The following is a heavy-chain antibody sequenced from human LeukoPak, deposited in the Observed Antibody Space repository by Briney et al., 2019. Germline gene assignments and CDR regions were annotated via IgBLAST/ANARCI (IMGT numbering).Heavy chain of an antibody. CDR2: ISYDGSNK. Sequence: GGSLRLSCAASGFTFSSYAMHWVRQAPGKGLEWVAVISYDGSNKYYADSVKGRFTISRDNSKNTLYLQMNSLRAEDTAVYYCASPPGYCSSTSCPLAEYFQHWGQGTLVTVSS. J-gene: IGHJ1*01. V-gene: IGHV3-30-3*01. CDR3: ASPPGYCSSTSCPLAEYFQH. D-gene: IGHD2-2*03. CDR1: GFTFSSYA.